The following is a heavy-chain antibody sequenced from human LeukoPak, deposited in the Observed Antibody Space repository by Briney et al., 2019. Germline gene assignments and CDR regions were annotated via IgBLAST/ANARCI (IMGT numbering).Heavy chain of an antibody. CDR1: GFTFSSYG. V-gene: IGHV3-33*06. D-gene: IGHD3-22*01. CDR3: AKDLDSSAEGGY. CDR2: IWYDGSNK. Sequence: GGSLRLSCAASGFTFSSYGMHWVRRAPGKGLEWVAVIWYDGSNKYYADPVKGRFTISRGNSKNTLYLQMNSLRAEDTAVYYCAKDLDSSAEGGYWGQGTLVTVSS. J-gene: IGHJ4*02.